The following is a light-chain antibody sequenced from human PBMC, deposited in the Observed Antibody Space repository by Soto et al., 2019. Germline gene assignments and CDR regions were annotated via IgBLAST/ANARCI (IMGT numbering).Light chain of an antibody. Sequence: QSVLTQPASVSGSPGQSITISCTGTSSDVVGNNYVSWYQQHPGKAPKLMIYDVSNRPSGVSNCFSGSKSGNTASLTISGLQAEDEADYYCSSYTSSSTLNYVFGTGTKVTVL. V-gene: IGLV2-14*01. CDR3: SSYTSSSTLNYV. CDR2: DVS. CDR1: SSDVVGNNY. J-gene: IGLJ1*01.